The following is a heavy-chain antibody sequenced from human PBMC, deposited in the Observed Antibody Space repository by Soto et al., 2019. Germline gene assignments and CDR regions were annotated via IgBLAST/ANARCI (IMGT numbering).Heavy chain of an antibody. CDR3: TTDPPSIRFLEWLFDY. J-gene: IGHJ4*02. D-gene: IGHD3-3*01. V-gene: IGHV3-15*01. Sequence: GESLKISCAASGFTFSNAWMSWVRQAPGKGLEWVGRIKSKTDGGTTDYAAPVKGRFTISRDDSKNTLYLQMNSLKTEDTAVYYCTTDPPSIRFLEWLFDYWGQGTLVTVSS. CDR1: GFTFSNAW. CDR2: IKSKTDGGTT.